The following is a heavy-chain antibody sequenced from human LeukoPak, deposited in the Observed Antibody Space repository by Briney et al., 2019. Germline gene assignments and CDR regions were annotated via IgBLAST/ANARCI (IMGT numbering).Heavy chain of an antibody. V-gene: IGHV3-23*01. J-gene: IGHJ5*02. D-gene: IGHD2-15*01. CDR2: ISGSGGST. CDR1: GFTFSSYA. CDR3: AKVGYCSGGSCRSANNWFDP. Sequence: PGGSLRLSCAASGFTFSSYAMSWVRQAPGKGLEWVSAISGSGGSTYYADSVKGRFTISRDNFRNTLYLQMNSLRAEDTAVYYCAKVGYCSGGSCRSANNWFDPWGQGTLVTVSS.